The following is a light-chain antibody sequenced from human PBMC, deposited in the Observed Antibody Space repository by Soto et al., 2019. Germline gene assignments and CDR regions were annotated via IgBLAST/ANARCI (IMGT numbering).Light chain of an antibody. CDR3: QQPNSYPYT. CDR1: QGISSY. CDR2: AAS. V-gene: IGKV1-9*01. J-gene: IGKJ2*01. Sequence: DIQLTQSPSFLSASVGDRVTITCRASQGISSYLAWYQQKPGKAPKLLIYAASTLQSGVPSRLSGSGSGTEFTLTISSLQPEDFATYYCQQPNSYPYTFGQGTKLEIK.